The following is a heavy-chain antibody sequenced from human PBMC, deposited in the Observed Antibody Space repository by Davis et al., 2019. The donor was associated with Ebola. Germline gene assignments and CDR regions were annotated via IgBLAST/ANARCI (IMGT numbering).Heavy chain of an antibody. CDR2: IYPGDSDT. CDR3: ATSTVTYGEVFDI. CDR1: GYRFTSDW. D-gene: IGHD4-17*01. V-gene: IGHV5-51*01. J-gene: IGHJ3*02. Sequence: GESLKISCKASGYRFTSDWIGWVRQMPGKGLEWMGIIYPGDSDTRYSPSFQGQVTISADKSISTAYLQWSRLKASGTAMYFCATSTVTYGEVFDIWGRGTMVTVSS.